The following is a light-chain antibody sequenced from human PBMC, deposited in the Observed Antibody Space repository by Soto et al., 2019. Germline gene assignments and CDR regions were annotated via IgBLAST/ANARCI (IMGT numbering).Light chain of an antibody. CDR3: CSYAGNFVHV. CDR1: SGDVGGYDY. CDR2: YVN. Sequence: QSVLTQPRSVSGSPGQSVTISCLGTSGDVGGYDYVSWYQQHPGKAPNLLIFYVNNRPSGVPARVSGSKSGNTASLTISGLQSEDEADYYCCSYAGNFVHVFESGTKLTV. J-gene: IGLJ1*01. V-gene: IGLV2-11*01.